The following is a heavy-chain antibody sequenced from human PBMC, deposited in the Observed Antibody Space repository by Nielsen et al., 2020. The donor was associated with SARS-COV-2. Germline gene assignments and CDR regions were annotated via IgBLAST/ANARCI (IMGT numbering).Heavy chain of an antibody. Sequence: GESLKISCAASGFTFSNAWMSWVRQAPGKGLEWVGRIKSKTDGGTTDYAAPVKGRFTISRDDSKNTLYLQMNSLRAEDTAVYYCARSRGSGSYPFDYWGQGTLVTVSS. D-gene: IGHD3-10*01. J-gene: IGHJ4*02. CDR3: ARSRGSGSYPFDY. CDR2: IKSKTDGGTT. CDR1: GFTFSNAW. V-gene: IGHV3-15*01.